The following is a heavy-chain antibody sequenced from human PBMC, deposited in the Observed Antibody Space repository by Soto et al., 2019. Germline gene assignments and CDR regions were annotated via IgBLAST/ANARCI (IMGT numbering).Heavy chain of an antibody. CDR1: GYSFTSYW. CDR3: AREYSGYDWKGNFDY. Sequence: PGESLKISCKGSGYSFTSYWIGWVRQMPGKGLEWMGIIYPGDSDTRYSPSFQGQVTISADKSISTAYLQWSSLRASDTAMYYWAREYSGYDWKGNFDYWGQGTLVTVSS. J-gene: IGHJ4*02. V-gene: IGHV5-51*01. CDR2: IYPGDSDT. D-gene: IGHD5-12*01.